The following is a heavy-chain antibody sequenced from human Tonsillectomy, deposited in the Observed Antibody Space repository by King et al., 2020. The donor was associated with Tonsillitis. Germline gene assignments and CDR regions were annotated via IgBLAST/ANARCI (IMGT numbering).Heavy chain of an antibody. CDR2: ISSCDSSFT. CDR1: GFSFSDYY. D-gene: IGHD6-13*01. V-gene: IGHV3-11*05. J-gene: IGHJ4*02. CDR3: ARVATIAAAGTVYY. Sequence: VQLVESGGGLVKPGGSLRLSCAASGFSFSDYYMTWIRQAPGRGLEWVSYISSCDSSFTIYADSVKGRFSVSSDNAKKSLYLQMNSLRAEDTALYYCARVATIAAAGTVYYWGQGTLVTVSS.